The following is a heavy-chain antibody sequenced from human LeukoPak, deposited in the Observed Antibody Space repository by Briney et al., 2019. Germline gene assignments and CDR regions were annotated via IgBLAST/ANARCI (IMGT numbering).Heavy chain of an antibody. CDR1: GYTFTGYY. D-gene: IGHD3-10*01. CDR3: ARGRYYGSGSYYYDY. CDR2: INPNSGGT. J-gene: IGHJ4*02. V-gene: IGHV1-2*04. Sequence: ASVKVSCKASGYTFTGYYMHWVRQAPGQGLEWMGWINPNSGGTNYAQKFRGWVTMTRDTSISTAYMELSRLRSDDTAVYYCARGRYYGSGSYYYDYWGQGTLVTVSS.